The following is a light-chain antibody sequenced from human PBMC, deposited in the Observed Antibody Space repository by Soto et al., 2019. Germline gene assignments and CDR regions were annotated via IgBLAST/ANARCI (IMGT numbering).Light chain of an antibody. J-gene: IGKJ5*01. CDR3: QQFNSYPPT. Sequence: AIQLTQSPSSLSASVGDRVTITCRASQGISSALAWYQQKPGKAPKLLFYDASSLESGVPSRFSGSGSGTDFTLTISSLQPEDFATYYCQQFNSYPPTFGQGTRLEIK. CDR2: DAS. V-gene: IGKV1-13*02. CDR1: QGISSA.